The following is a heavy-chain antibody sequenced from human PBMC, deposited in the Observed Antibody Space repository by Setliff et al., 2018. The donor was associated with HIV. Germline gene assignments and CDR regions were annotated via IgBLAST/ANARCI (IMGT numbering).Heavy chain of an antibody. Sequence: RASVKVSCKVSGYTLTEVSMHWVRQAHGLDWMGYFDPEDGETVYAQKFQGRVTMTEDTSTGTAYMELSGLRSEDTAVYYCAIDVIGGWLRPMPDYWGPGTLVSVS. CDR1: GYTLTEVS. J-gene: IGHJ4*02. CDR2: FDPEDGET. V-gene: IGHV1-24*01. D-gene: IGHD5-12*01. CDR3: AIDVIGGWLRPMPDY.